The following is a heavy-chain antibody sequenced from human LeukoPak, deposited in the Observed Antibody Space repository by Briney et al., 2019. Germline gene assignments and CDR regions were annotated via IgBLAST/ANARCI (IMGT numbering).Heavy chain of an antibody. J-gene: IGHJ4*02. V-gene: IGHV3-23*01. Sequence: GGSLTLSCTASGFTFSSSAMSWVRQAPGKGLEWVSSVTGSGTYTYVTDSVKDRFTIPRDNSKNTLYLQMSSLRADDTALYYCARGQWLVTSSFDSWGQGTLVTVSS. CDR1: GFTFSSSA. D-gene: IGHD6-19*01. CDR3: ARGQWLVTSSFDS. CDR2: VTGSGTYT.